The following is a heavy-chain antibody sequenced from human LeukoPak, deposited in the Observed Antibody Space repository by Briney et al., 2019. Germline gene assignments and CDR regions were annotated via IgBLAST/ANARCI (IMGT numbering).Heavy chain of an antibody. CDR1: GGSISSSSYY. V-gene: IGHV4-39*01. D-gene: IGHD1-26*01. CDR3: ARGQLNRATIDY. J-gene: IGHJ4*02. Sequence: PSETLSLTCTVSGGSISSSSYYWGWIRQPPGKGLEWIGSIYYSGSTYYNPSLKSRVTISVDTSKNQFSLKLSSVTAADTAVYYCARGQLNRATIDYWGQGTLVTVSS. CDR2: IYYSGST.